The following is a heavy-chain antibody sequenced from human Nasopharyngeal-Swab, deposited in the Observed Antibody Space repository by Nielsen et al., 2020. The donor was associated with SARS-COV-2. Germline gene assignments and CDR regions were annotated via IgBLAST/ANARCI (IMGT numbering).Heavy chain of an antibody. V-gene: IGHV1-69*13. J-gene: IGHJ6*03. CDR3: ARQDVVVPAAKSKKYYMDV. Sequence: SSVKVSCKASVGTLSSYAISWVRQAPGQGLEWMGGIIPIFGTANYAQKFQGRVTITADESASTAYMELSSLRSEDTAAYYCARQDVVVPAAKSKKYYMDVWGKGTTVTVSS. D-gene: IGHD2-2*01. CDR2: IIPIFGTA. CDR1: VGTLSSYA.